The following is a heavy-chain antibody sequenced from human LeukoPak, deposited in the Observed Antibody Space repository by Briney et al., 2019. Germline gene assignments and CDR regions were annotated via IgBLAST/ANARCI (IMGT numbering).Heavy chain of an antibody. J-gene: IGHJ4*02. CDR1: GYSFTTYW. V-gene: IGHV5-51*01. CDR3: ATHPGGLQSGFDN. CDR2: IYPGDSGT. Sequence: GESLKISCRGSGYSFTTYWIGWVRQMPGKGLEWMGIIYPGDSGTRYSPSFQGQVTISVDRSSSTAYIQWSRLKASDTAMYYCATHPGGLQSGFDNWGQGTLVTVSS. D-gene: IGHD5-24*01.